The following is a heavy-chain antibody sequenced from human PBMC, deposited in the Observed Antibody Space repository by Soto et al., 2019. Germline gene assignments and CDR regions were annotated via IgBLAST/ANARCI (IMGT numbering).Heavy chain of an antibody. CDR2: ISGSGGST. V-gene: IGHV3-23*01. Sequence: PGGSLRLSCAASGFTFSSYAMSWVRQAPGKGLEWVSAISGSGGSTYYADSVKGRFTISRDNSKNTLYLQMNSLRAEDTAVYYCATLQGGYYTKYYFDYWGQGTLVTVSS. J-gene: IGHJ4*02. CDR1: GFTFSSYA. CDR3: ATLQGGYYTKYYFDY. D-gene: IGHD3-3*01.